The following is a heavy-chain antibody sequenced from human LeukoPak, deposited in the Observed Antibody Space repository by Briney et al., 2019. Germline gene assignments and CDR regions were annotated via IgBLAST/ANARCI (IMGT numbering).Heavy chain of an antibody. CDR1: GFTFSSYA. J-gene: IGHJ4*02. D-gene: IGHD3-10*01. CDR2: ISGSGGNT. CDR3: AKDDGTYYYGSGSNLFDY. Sequence: GGSLRLSCAASGFTFSSYAMSWVRQAPGKGLEWVSAISGSGGNTYYADSVKGRFTISRDNSKNTLYLQMNSLRAEDTAVYYCAKDDGTYYYGSGSNLFDYWGQGTLVTVSS. V-gene: IGHV3-23*01.